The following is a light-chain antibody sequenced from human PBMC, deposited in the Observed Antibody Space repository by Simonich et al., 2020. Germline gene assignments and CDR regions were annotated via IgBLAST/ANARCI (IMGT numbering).Light chain of an antibody. J-gene: IGLJ3*02. CDR3: SSYTSSSTWV. CDR1: SSDVGGYNY. CDR2: DVS. Sequence: QSALTQPASVSGSPGQSITISCTETSSDVGGYNYVSWYQQHPGKAPKLMIYDVSKRPSGVSNRFSDSKSGNTASLTISGLQAEDEADYYCSSYTSSSTWVFGGGTKLTVL. V-gene: IGLV2-14*01.